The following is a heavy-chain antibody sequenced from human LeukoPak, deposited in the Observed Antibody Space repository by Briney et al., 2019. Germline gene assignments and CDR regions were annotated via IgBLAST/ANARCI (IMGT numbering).Heavy chain of an antibody. CDR2: ISAYNGNT. CDR3: ARNNSGSYFYYGMDV. D-gene: IGHD3-10*01. V-gene: IGHV1-18*04. CDR1: GYTLTSYG. Sequence: ASVKVSCKASGYTLTSYGISWVRQAPGQGLEWMGWISAYNGNTNYAQKLQGRVTMTIDISTSTAYMELRSLRSDDTAVYYCARNNSGSYFYYGMDVWGKGTTVTVSS. J-gene: IGHJ6*04.